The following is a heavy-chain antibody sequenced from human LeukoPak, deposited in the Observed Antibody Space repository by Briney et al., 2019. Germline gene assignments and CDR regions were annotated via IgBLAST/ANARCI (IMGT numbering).Heavy chain of an antibody. Sequence: GGSLRLSCAASGCTFIDYDMHWVRQVIGKGLEWVSAIGIRGDTHYSGSVKGRFTISRENAESSLYLQMNSLRAEDTAVYYCARGGIQVSGIDEFDYWGQGTLVTVSS. J-gene: IGHJ4*02. V-gene: IGHV3-13*01. D-gene: IGHD6-19*01. CDR2: IGIRGDT. CDR1: GCTFIDYD. CDR3: ARGGIQVSGIDEFDY.